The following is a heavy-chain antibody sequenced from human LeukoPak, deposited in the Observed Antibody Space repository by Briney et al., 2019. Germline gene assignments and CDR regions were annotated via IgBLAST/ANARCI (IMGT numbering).Heavy chain of an antibody. Sequence: ASVKVSCKASGYTFTSYYMHWVRQAPGQGLEWMGIINPSGGSTSYAQKFQGRVTMTRDMSTSTVYMGLSSLRSEDTAVYYCARDMGTMVRGVIRYYFYMDVWGKGTTVTVSS. CDR2: INPSGGST. J-gene: IGHJ6*03. CDR3: ARDMGTMVRGVIRYYFYMDV. CDR1: GYTFTSYY. D-gene: IGHD3-10*01. V-gene: IGHV1-46*01.